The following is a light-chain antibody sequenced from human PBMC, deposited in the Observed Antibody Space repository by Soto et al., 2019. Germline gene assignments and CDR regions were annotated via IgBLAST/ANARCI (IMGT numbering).Light chain of an antibody. CDR1: GSDVGGYDY. J-gene: IGLJ1*01. CDR3: SSYTSSSTLV. V-gene: IGLV2-14*01. Sequence: QSVLTQPASVSGSPGQSITISCTGTGSDVGGYDYVSWYQHHPGKAPKVMIYEVTNRPSGVSNRFSGSKSGNTASLTISGLLAEDEADYYCSSYTSSSTLVFGTGTKVTAL. CDR2: EVT.